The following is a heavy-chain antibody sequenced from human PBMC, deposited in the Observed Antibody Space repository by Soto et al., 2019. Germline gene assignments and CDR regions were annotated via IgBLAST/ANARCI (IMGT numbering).Heavy chain of an antibody. CDR3: VRDGTKTLRDWFDP. D-gene: IGHD1-1*01. CDR1: GASISCFY. V-gene: IGHV4-4*07. CDR2: IYATGTT. Sequence: SETRSRTWTVSGASISCFYWSWIRKSAGKGLEWIGRIYATGTTDYNPSLKSRVMMSVDTSKKQFSLKLRSVTAADTAVYYCVRDGTKTLRDWFDPWGQGISVTVSS. J-gene: IGHJ5*02.